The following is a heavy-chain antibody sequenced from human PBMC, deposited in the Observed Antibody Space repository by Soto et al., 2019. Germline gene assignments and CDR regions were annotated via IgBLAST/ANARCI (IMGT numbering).Heavy chain of an antibody. J-gene: IGHJ4*02. D-gene: IGHD4-17*01. V-gene: IGHV4-38-2*02. CDR2: IYHSGST. CDR1: GYSISSGYY. Sequence: SETLSLTCAVSGYSISSGYYWGWIRQPPGKGLEWIGSIYHSGSTYYNPSLKSRVTISVDTSKNQFSLKLSSVTAADTAVYYCARDPDGDYAGYFDYWGQGTMVTVYS. CDR3: ARDPDGDYAGYFDY.